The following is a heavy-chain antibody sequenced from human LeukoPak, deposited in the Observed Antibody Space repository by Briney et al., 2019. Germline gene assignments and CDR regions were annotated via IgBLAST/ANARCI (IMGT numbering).Heavy chain of an antibody. J-gene: IGHJ4*02. CDR3: ARCPYDILTGYYGVDY. Sequence: SETLSLTCTVSGGSISSGSYYWSWIRQPAGKGLEWIGRIYTSGSTNYNPSLKGRVTISVDTSKNQFSLKLSSVTAADTAVYYCARCPYDILTGYYGVDYWGQGTLVTVSS. CDR1: GGSISSGSYY. V-gene: IGHV4-61*02. CDR2: IYTSGST. D-gene: IGHD3-9*01.